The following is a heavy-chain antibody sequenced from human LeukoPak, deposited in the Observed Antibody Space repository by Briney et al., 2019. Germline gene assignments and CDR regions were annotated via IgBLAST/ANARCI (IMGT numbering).Heavy chain of an antibody. Sequence: SETLSLTCTVSGGSISSYYWSWIRQPPGKGLEYIGHVYYSGNTDYNPSLKSRVTISVDTSKNQFSLNLSSVTAAATAVYYCARWYCSSTPCSHMDVWGKGTPVTVSS. CDR3: ARWYCSSTPCSHMDV. D-gene: IGHD2-2*01. J-gene: IGHJ6*03. CDR1: GGSISSYY. CDR2: VYYSGNT. V-gene: IGHV4-59*01.